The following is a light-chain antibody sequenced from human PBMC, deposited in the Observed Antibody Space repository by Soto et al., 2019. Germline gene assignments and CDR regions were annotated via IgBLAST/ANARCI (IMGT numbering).Light chain of an antibody. CDR1: QSVSSSY. CDR2: AAS. CDR3: QQYGSSPLT. Sequence: DIVLTQSPGTLSLSPGERATLSCRASQSVSSSYLAWYQQKPGQAPRLLIDAASSRATGIPDRFSGSGSGTDFTLTISSLEPEDFAVYYCQQYGSSPLTFGGGTKVEIK. V-gene: IGKV3-20*01. J-gene: IGKJ4*01.